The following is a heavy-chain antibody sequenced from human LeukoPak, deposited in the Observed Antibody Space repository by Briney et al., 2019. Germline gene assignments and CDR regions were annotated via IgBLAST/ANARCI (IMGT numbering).Heavy chain of an antibody. CDR1: GFTFGDYA. J-gene: IGHJ4*02. Sequence: GGSLRLSCTASGFTFGDYAMNWFRQAPGKGLEWVGFIRSKGYGGTTEYVASVKDRFTVSRDDSKSIAYLQMNSLKTEDTAAYYCTRGGMSHYWGQGTLVTVSS. CDR2: IRSKGYGGTT. CDR3: TRGGMSHY. V-gene: IGHV3-49*03.